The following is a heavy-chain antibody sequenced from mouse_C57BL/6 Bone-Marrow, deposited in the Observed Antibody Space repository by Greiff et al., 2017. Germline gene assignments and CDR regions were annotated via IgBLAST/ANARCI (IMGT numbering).Heavy chain of an antibody. V-gene: IGHV5-6*02. J-gene: IGHJ4*01. Sequence: EVKLVESGGDLVKPGGSLKLSCAASGFTFSSYGMSWVRQTPDKRLEWVATISSGGSYTYYPDSVKGRFTISRDNAKNTLYLQMSSLKSEDTAVYYCARHGNYVPYYAMDYWGQGTSVTVSS. D-gene: IGHD1-1*01. CDR2: ISSGGSYT. CDR1: GFTFSSYG. CDR3: ARHGNYVPYYAMDY.